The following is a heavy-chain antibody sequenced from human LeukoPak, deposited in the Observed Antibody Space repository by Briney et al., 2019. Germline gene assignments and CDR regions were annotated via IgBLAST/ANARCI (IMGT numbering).Heavy chain of an antibody. CDR2: ISGSGGST. CDR1: GFTFSSYA. J-gene: IGHJ4*02. CDR3: AKDLGYSGFLPIDY. Sequence: QPGGSLRLSCAASGFTFSSYAMSWVRQAPGKGLEWVSAISGSGGSTYYADSVKGRFTISRDNSKNTLYLQMNSLRAEDTAVYYCAKDLGYSGFLPIDYWGQGTLVTVSS. D-gene: IGHD5-12*01. V-gene: IGHV3-23*01.